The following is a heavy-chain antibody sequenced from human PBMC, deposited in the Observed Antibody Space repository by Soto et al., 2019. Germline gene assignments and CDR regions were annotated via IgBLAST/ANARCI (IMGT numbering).Heavy chain of an antibody. Sequence: ASETLSLTCTVSGGSLSSYYWSWIRQPPGKGLEWIGYIYYSGSTNYNPSLKSRVTISVDTSKNQFSLKLSSVTAADTAVYYCASSLTTVTWFDPWGQGTLVTVSS. J-gene: IGHJ5*02. CDR1: GGSLSSYY. CDR2: IYYSGST. V-gene: IGHV4-59*01. D-gene: IGHD4-4*01. CDR3: ASSLTTVTWFDP.